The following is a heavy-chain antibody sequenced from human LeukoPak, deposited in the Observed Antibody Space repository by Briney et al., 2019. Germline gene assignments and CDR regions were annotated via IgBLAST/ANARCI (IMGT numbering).Heavy chain of an antibody. D-gene: IGHD5-18*01. V-gene: IGHV3-23*01. J-gene: IGHJ4*02. CDR2: ISGSAHKI. CDR3: AGRVTGYSSGYVY. CDR1: GITFSNYA. Sequence: GGSLRLSCVASGITFSNYAVSWVRQAPEKGLDWVSVISGSAHKIRYADSVKGRFTITRDNSENIVYLQMNNLRAEDRAVYYCAGRVTGYSSGYVYWGQGTLVTVSS.